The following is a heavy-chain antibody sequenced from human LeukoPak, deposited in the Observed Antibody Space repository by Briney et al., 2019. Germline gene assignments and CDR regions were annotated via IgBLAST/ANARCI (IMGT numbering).Heavy chain of an antibody. CDR1: GFTFSRYA. CDR2: IAYDGGKA. D-gene: IGHD5-12*01. CDR3: ARDDSDVGMVATISREGDYFDS. J-gene: IGHJ4*02. V-gene: IGHV3-30*04. Sequence: GGSLRLSCAASGFTFSRYATHWVRQAPGEGLAWVAVIAYDGGKAYYTDSVKGRFTIFRDNSKNTLYLQMNRLRPEDTAIYYCARDDSDVGMVATISREGDYFDSWGQGTLVTVSS.